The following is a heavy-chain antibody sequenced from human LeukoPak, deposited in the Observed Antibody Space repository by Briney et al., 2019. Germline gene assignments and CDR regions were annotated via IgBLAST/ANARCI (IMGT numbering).Heavy chain of an antibody. J-gene: IGHJ4*02. V-gene: IGHV4-34*01. Sequence: PSETLSLTCAVYGGSFSGYYWSWIRQPPGKGLEWIGEINHSGSTNYNPSLKSRVTISVDTSKNQFSLKLSSVTAADTAVYYCARMVSGWKNNYFDYWGQGTLVTVSS. D-gene: IGHD6-19*01. CDR1: GGSFSGYY. CDR2: INHSGST. CDR3: ARMVSGWKNNYFDY.